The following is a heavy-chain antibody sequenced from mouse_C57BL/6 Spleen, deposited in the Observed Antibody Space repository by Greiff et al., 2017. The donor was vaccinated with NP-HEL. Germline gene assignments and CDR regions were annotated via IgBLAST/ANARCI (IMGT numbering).Heavy chain of an antibody. V-gene: IGHV1-80*01. J-gene: IGHJ3*01. Sequence: VQLQQSGAELVKPGASVKISCKASGYAFSSYWMNWVKQRPGKGLEWIGQIYPGDGDTNYNGKFKGKATLTADKSSSTAYMQLSSLTSEDSAVYFCARGEDYEVFAYWGQGTLVTVST. CDR3: ARGEDYEVFAY. CDR2: IYPGDGDT. D-gene: IGHD2-4*01. CDR1: GYAFSSYW.